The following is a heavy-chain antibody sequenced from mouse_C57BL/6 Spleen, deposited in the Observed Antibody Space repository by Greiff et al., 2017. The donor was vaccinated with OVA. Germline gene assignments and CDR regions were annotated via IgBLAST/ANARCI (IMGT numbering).Heavy chain of an antibody. Sequence: QVQLQQPGAELVKPGASVKLSCKASGYTFTSYWMHWVKQRPGQGLEWIGMIHPNSGSTNYNEKFKSKATLTVDKSSSTAYMQLSSLTSEDSAVYYCARSGATVVDDAMDYWGQGTSVTVSS. J-gene: IGHJ4*01. CDR2: IHPNSGST. CDR1: GYTFTSYW. CDR3: ARSGATVVDDAMDY. D-gene: IGHD1-1*01. V-gene: IGHV1-64*01.